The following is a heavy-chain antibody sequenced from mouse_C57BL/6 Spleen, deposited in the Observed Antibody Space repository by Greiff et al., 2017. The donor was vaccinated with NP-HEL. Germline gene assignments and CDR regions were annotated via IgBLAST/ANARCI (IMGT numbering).Heavy chain of an antibody. J-gene: IGHJ2*01. CDR2: SYPGSGST. V-gene: IGHV1-55*01. Sequence: QVQLQQSGAELVKPGASVKMSCKASGYTFTSYWITWVKQRPGQGLEWIGDSYPGSGSTNYNEKFKSKATLTVDTSSSTAYMQLSSLTSEDSAVYYCASEDGYPDYWGQGTTLTVSS. CDR3: ASEDGYPDY. CDR1: GYTFTSYW. D-gene: IGHD2-3*01.